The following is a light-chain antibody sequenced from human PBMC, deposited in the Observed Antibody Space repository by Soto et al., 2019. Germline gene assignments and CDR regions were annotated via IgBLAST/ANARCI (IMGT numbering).Light chain of an antibody. CDR2: ATS. CDR1: QSISTY. J-gene: IGKJ1*01. V-gene: IGKV1-39*01. Sequence: DIQMTQSPSSLSASVGDRVTITCRASQSISTYLIWYQQKPGKAPKLLIYATSSLQSGVPSRFSGSGSGTDFTLTITSLQPEDSATYYCQQSYSTPPGTFGQGTKVEIK. CDR3: QQSYSTPPGT.